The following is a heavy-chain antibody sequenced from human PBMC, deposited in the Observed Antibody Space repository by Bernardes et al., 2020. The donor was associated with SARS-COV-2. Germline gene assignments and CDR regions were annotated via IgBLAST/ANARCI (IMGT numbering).Heavy chain of an antibody. CDR3: AKGVAASTYYFDY. V-gene: IGHV3-23*01. Sequence: GGSLRLSCAPSEFTFISYAMSWVRQAPGKGLEWVSTISGSDGSTYYADSVKGRFTISRDKPKNTLYLQLSSLRADDTAVYYCAKGVAASTYYFDYWGQGTLVIVSS. CDR1: EFTFISYA. J-gene: IGHJ4*02. D-gene: IGHD6-13*01. CDR2: ISGSDGST.